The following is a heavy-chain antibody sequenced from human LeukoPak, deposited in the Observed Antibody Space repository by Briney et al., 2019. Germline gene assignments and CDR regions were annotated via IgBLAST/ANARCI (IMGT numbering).Heavy chain of an antibody. V-gene: IGHV4-39*01. Sequence: SETLSLTCTVSGGSISSSSYYWGRLRQPPGTGLESTGSIYYSGSTYYNPSLKSRVTISVDTSKNQFSLKLSSVTAADTAVYYCASLKRSWYLHSSSQTIDYWGQGTLVTVSS. D-gene: IGHD6-13*01. CDR2: IYYSGST. CDR3: ASLKRSWYLHSSSQTIDY. J-gene: IGHJ4*02. CDR1: GGSISSSSYY.